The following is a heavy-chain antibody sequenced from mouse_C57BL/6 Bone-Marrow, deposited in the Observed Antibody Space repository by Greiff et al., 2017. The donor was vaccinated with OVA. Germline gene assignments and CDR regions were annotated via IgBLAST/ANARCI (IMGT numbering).Heavy chain of an antibody. CDR2: IFPGSGST. J-gene: IGHJ1*03. D-gene: IGHD1-2*01. CDR1: GYTFTGHW. V-gene: IGHV1-56*01. CDR3: AREVLRPWYFDV. Sequence: QVQLQQSGAELMKPGASVKLSCKATGYTFTGHWMQWVRQRPGQGLEWIGEIFPGSGSTYYNEKFKGKATLTVDTSSSTAYMQLSSLTSDDSVVYFCAREVLRPWYFDVWGTGTTVTGSS.